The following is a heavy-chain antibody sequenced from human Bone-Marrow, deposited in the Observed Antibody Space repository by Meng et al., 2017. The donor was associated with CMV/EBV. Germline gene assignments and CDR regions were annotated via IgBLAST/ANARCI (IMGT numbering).Heavy chain of an antibody. CDR3: SKKAVSPPSLDNWFDP. Sequence: GESLKISCAASGCTFRSYAMNWVRQAPGKGLEWISTISRSGSNTYYADSVKGRFTVSRDSAKNSLCLQRNRLRADDTALYYCSKKAVSPPSLDNWFDPWAQGTLVTVSS. D-gene: IGHD5/OR15-5a*01. CDR1: GCTFRSYA. V-gene: IGHV3-48*03. J-gene: IGHJ5*02. CDR2: ISRSGSNT.